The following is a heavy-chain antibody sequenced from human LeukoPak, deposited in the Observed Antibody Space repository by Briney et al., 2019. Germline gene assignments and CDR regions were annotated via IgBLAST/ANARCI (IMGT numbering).Heavy chain of an antibody. J-gene: IGHJ4*02. V-gene: IGHV3-7*01. CDR2: IKQDGSEK. Sequence: GGSLRLSCEASGFTFSSYWMSWVRQAPGKGLEWVAKIKQDGSEKYYVDSVKGRFTISRDNAKNSLYLQMNSLRAEDTAVYYCARDGVGGDYWGQGTLVTVSS. D-gene: IGHD2-8*01. CDR1: GFTFSSYW. CDR3: ARDGVGGDY.